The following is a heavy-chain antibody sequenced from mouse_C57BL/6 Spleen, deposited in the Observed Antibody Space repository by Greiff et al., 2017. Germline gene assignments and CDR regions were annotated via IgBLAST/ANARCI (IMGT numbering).Heavy chain of an antibody. CDR2: ISSGSSTI. CDR3: ASYGYDEGFAY. CDR1: GFTFSDYG. V-gene: IGHV5-17*01. D-gene: IGHD2-2*01. J-gene: IGHJ3*01. Sequence: EVKLVESGGGLVKPGGSLKLSCAASGFTFSDYGMHWVRQAPEKGLAWVAYISSGSSTIYYADTVKGRFTISRDNAKNTLFLQMTSLRSEDTAMYYCASYGYDEGFAYWGQGTLVTVSA.